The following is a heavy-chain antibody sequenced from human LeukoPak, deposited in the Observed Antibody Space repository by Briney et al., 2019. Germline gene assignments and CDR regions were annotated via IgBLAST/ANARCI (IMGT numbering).Heavy chain of an antibody. J-gene: IGHJ4*02. D-gene: IGHD5-18*01. CDR1: GGSISSYY. CDR3: AKRGYSYDYFDY. Sequence: SETLSLTCTVSGGSISSYYWSWIRQPPGKGLEWTGYIYYSGSTNYNPSLKSRVTISVDTSKNQFSLKLSSVTAADTAVYYCAKRGYSYDYFDYWGQGTLVTVSS. CDR2: IYYSGST. V-gene: IGHV4-59*01.